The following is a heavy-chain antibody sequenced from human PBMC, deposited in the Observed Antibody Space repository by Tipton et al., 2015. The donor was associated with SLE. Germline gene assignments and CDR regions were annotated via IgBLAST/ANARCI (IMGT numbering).Heavy chain of an antibody. CDR3: ARDRSGSAVGWFDP. D-gene: IGHD4-23*01. J-gene: IGHJ5*02. Sequence: TLSLTCTVSGGSISSGGYYWSWIRQHPGKGLEWIGYIYYSGSTYYNPSLKSRVTISVDTSKNQFSLKLSSVTAADTAVYYCARDRSGSAVGWFDPWGQGTLVTVSS. CDR2: IYYSGST. V-gene: IGHV4-31*03. CDR1: GGSISSGGYY.